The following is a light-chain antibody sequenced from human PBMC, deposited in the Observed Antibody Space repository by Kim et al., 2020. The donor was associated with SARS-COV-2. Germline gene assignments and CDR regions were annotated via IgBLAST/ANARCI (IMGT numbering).Light chain of an antibody. CDR1: SSNIGAGYD. J-gene: IGLJ1*01. V-gene: IGLV1-40*01. CDR2: GNS. CDR3: QSYDSSLSGYV. Sequence: QGVTIASTGSSSNIGAGYDVHWYQQLPGTAPKRLIYGNSNRPSGVPDRFSGSKSGTSASLAITGLQAEDEADYYCQSYDSSLSGYVFGTGTKVTVL.